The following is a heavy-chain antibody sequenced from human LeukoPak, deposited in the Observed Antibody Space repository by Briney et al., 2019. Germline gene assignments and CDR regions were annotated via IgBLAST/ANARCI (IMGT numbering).Heavy chain of an antibody. CDR3: ARHSSGYSYGPFDY. D-gene: IGHD5-18*01. CDR2: IYYSGST. V-gene: IGHV4-59*08. Sequence: SETLSLACTVSGGSISSYYWSWIRQPPGKGLEWIGYIYYSGSTNYNPSLKSRVTISVDTSKNQFSLKLSSVTAADTAVYYCARHSSGYSYGPFDYWGQGTPVTVSS. J-gene: IGHJ4*02. CDR1: GGSISSYY.